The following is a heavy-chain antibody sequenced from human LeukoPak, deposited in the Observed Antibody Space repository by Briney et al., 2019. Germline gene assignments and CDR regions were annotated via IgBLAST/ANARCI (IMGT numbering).Heavy chain of an antibody. CDR3: ASTSDRRTYFQH. Sequence: ASVKVSCKAFGYTFTSYGISWVRQAPGQGLEWMGWISAYNGNTNYAQKLQGRVTMTTDTSTSTAYMELRSLRSDDTAVYYCASTSDRRTYFQHWGQGTLVTVSS. J-gene: IGHJ1*01. D-gene: IGHD3-16*01. CDR2: ISAYNGNT. CDR1: GYTFTSYG. V-gene: IGHV1-18*01.